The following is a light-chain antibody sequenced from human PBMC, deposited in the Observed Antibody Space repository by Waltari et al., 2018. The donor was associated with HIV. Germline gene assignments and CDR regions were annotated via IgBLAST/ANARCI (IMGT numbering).Light chain of an antibody. CDR1: QGISTW. CDR3: QQTNGLPLT. CDR2: GAS. J-gene: IGKJ4*01. V-gene: IGKV1-12*01. Sequence: DIQMTQSPGYMSAFVGDRVTITCRASQGISTWLAWYQQKPAKVPQLLIHGASSLHSGVPSRFNGSGSGTQFSLTISSLQSEDFATYYCQQTNGLPLTFGGGTTV.